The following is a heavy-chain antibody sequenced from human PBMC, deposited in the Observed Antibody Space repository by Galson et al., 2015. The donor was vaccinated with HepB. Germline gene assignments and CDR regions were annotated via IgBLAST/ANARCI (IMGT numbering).Heavy chain of an antibody. Sequence: ETLSLTCTVSGDPIRSYYWSWVRQPPGKGLEWIGYIYYNGRTNYNPSLKGRVTSSLDTSENQLSLKLSSVTAADTAVYYCARHGGRGYSGYDAGFYFDYWGLGTLVTVSS. J-gene: IGHJ4*02. CDR1: GDPIRSYY. CDR2: IYYNGRT. CDR3: ARHGGRGYSGYDAGFYFDY. V-gene: IGHV4-59*08. D-gene: IGHD5-12*01.